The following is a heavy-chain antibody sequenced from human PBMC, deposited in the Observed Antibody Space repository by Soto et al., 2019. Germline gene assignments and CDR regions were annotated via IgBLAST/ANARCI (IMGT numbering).Heavy chain of an antibody. J-gene: IGHJ5*02. V-gene: IGHV4-39*02. Sequence: KASETLSLTCTVSGGSISSSSYYWGWIRQPPGKGLEWIGSIYYSGSTYYNPSLKSRVTISVDTSKNQFSLKLSSVTAADTAVYYCARDGYSSGWGNWFDPWGQGTLVTVSS. CDR2: IYYSGST. CDR3: ARDGYSSGWGNWFDP. D-gene: IGHD6-19*01. CDR1: GGSISSSSYY.